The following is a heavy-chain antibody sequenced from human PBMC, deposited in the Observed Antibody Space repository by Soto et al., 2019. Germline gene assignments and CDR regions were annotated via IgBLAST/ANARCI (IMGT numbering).Heavy chain of an antibody. V-gene: IGHV4-31*03. CDR1: GGSISSGGYY. CDR2: IYYSGST. CDR3: ARARQYCSSSSCYLDP. Sequence: ASETLSLTCTVSGGSISSGGYYWSWIRQHPGKGLEWIGYIYYSGSTYYNPSLKSRVTISVDTSKNQFSLKLNSVTAADTAVYYCARARQYCSSSSCYLDPWGQGTLVTVSS. J-gene: IGHJ5*02. D-gene: IGHD2-2*01.